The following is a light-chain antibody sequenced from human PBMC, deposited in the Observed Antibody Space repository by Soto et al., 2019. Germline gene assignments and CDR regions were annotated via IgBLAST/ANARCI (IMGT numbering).Light chain of an antibody. CDR3: QQYNTWPPGPRT. V-gene: IGKV3-15*01. Sequence: EIVMTQSPATLSVSPGERATLSCRASQSVSSKLAWYQQKPGQAPRLLIYGASTRATGIPARFSGSGSGTEFTLTISSLQSEDFAVYYCQQYNTWPPGPRTFGQGTKVEIK. J-gene: IGKJ1*01. CDR1: QSVSSK. CDR2: GAS.